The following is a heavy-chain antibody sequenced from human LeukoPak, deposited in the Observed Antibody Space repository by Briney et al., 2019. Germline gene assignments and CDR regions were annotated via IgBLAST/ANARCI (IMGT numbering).Heavy chain of an antibody. J-gene: IGHJ5*01. CDR2: MNTNSGDT. D-gene: IGHD5-18*01. CDR1: GYTFTSYD. CDR3: ARTAMGTNVWMDS. Sequence: ASVKGSCKASGYTFTSYDINWVRQATGQGLEWRGWMNTNSGDTGYAQKFQGRVTMTRNTSISTAYMELRSLTSDDTAMFSCARTAMGTNVWMDSWGQGTLVTVSS. V-gene: IGHV1-8*01.